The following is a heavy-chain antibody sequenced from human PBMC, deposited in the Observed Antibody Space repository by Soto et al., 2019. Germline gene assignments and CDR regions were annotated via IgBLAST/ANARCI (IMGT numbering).Heavy chain of an antibody. J-gene: IGHJ4*02. V-gene: IGHV3-7*01. CDR1: GFTFSSYW. D-gene: IGHD6-13*01. Sequence: EVQLVESGGGLVQPGGSLRLSCAASGFTFSSYWMSWVRQAPGKGLEWVANIKQDGSEKYYVVSVKGRFTISRDNAKNSLYLQMNSLRAEDTAVYYCARVGSSWSFDYWGQGTLVTVSS. CDR3: ARVGSSWSFDY. CDR2: IKQDGSEK.